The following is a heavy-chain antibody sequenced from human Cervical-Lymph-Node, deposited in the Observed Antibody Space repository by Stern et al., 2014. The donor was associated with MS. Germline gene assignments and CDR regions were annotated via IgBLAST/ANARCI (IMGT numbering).Heavy chain of an antibody. CDR1: GFTLGAYA. J-gene: IGHJ6*02. Sequence: EVQLVESGGGLVKPGRSLRLSCTASGFTLGAYAMSWFRQAPGKGLEWVGFIRGTANSETTEYAASVRGRFTISRDDFKSIAYLQMDSLKTEDTAVYYCTRDLGPLVVVPAAIKYYNYGMDVWGQGTTVTVSS. CDR2: IRGTANSETT. D-gene: IGHD2-2*01. CDR3: TRDLGPLVVVPAAIKYYNYGMDV. V-gene: IGHV3-49*05.